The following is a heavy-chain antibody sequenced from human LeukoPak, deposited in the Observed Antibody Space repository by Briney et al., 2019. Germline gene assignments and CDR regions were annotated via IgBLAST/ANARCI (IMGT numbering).Heavy chain of an antibody. Sequence: ASVKVSCKTSGYTFIDSYIHWVRQAPGQGLEWMGWINPNSGGTNYAQKFQGWVTMTRDTSISTAYMELSRLRSDDTAVYYCAMFGSGSASGMDVWGQGTTVIVSS. J-gene: IGHJ6*02. CDR1: GYTFIDSY. CDR3: AMFGSGSASGMDV. V-gene: IGHV1-2*04. D-gene: IGHD3-10*01. CDR2: INPNSGGT.